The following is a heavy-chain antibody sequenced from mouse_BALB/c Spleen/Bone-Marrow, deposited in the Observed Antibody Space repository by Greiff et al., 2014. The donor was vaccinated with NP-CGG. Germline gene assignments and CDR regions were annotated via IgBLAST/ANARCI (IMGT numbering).Heavy chain of an antibody. V-gene: IGHV2-9*02. CDR1: GFSLTSYG. CDR3: ARGPYYEGAMDY. Sequence: VMLVESGPGLVAPSQSLSITCTVSGFSLTSYGVHWVRQPPGKVLEWLGVIWAGGSTNYSSALMSRLSISKDNSKSQVFLKMNSLQTDDTAMYYCARGPYYEGAMDYWGQGTSVTVSS. J-gene: IGHJ4*01. D-gene: IGHD1-1*01. CDR2: IWAGGST.